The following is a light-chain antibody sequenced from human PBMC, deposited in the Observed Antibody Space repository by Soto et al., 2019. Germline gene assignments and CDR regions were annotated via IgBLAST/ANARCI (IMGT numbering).Light chain of an antibody. CDR2: GAS. CDR1: QSVRSNY. V-gene: IGKV3-20*01. CDR3: QQYGSSPRT. J-gene: IGKJ3*01. Sequence: EIVLTQSPGTLSLSPGERATLSCRASQSVRSNYVAWYQQKAGQAPRLLIYGASSRATGIPDRFSGSGSGTDFTLTMSRLVPEDFAVYYCQQYGSSPRTFGPGTKVDIK.